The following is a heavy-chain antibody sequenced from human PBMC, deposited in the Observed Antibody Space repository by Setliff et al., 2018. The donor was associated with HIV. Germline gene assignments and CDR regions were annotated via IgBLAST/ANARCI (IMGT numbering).Heavy chain of an antibody. CDR3: ARQPRGRYYQYFDN. CDR1: GDSMIPHY. V-gene: IGHV4-59*11. CDR2: ISNYGSP. D-gene: IGHD1-26*01. J-gene: IGHJ4*02. Sequence: PSETLSLTCLVSGDSMIPHYWSWIRQPPGRGLEWIGYISNYGSPSYSPSLESRVTILLDTSKNQFSLRLSSVTAADTAVYYCARQPRGRYYQYFDNWGQGTLVTVSS.